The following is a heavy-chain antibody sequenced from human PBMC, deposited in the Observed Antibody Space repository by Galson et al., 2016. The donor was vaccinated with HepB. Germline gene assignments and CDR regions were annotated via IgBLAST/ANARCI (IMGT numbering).Heavy chain of an antibody. CDR2: ISGSGGST. V-gene: IGHV3-23*01. Sequence: SLRLSCAASGFALGGYTMSWVRQAPGKGLEWVSGISGSGGSTYYADSVKGRFTISRDNSKNTLFLQMNSLRAEDTAVFYCAKGSYSSSWYCYFDYWGQGTLVTVSS. J-gene: IGHJ4*02. CDR3: AKGSYSSSWYCYFDY. CDR1: GFALGGYT. D-gene: IGHD6-13*01.